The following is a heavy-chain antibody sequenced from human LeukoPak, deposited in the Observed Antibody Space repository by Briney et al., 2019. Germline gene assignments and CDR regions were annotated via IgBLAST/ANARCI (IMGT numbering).Heavy chain of an antibody. Sequence: ASVKVSCKASGGTFSSNAISWVRQAPGQGLEWMGGIIPIFGTANYAQKFQGRVTITADESTSTAYMELSSLRSEDTAVYYCARADFWSGYSGWFDPWGQGTLVTVSS. D-gene: IGHD3-3*01. CDR3: ARADFWSGYSGWFDP. CDR1: GGTFSSNA. V-gene: IGHV1-69*13. CDR2: IIPIFGTA. J-gene: IGHJ5*02.